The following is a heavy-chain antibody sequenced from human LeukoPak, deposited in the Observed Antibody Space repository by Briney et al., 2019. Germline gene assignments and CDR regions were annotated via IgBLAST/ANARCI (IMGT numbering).Heavy chain of an antibody. V-gene: IGHV1-2*02. J-gene: IGHJ3*02. Sequence: ASVKVSCKASGYTFTDYYMHWVRQAPGQGLEWMGWINPNSGGTNYAQKFQGRVTMTRDTSISTVYMELSRLGSDDTAVYYCARDFSAWDAFDIWGQGTMVTVSS. CDR3: ARDFSAWDAFDI. CDR1: GYTFTDYY. CDR2: INPNSGGT.